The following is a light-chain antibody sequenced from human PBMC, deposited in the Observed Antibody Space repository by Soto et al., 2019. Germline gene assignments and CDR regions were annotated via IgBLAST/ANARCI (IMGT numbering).Light chain of an antibody. Sequence: EIVLTQPPGTLSLSPGERATLSCRASQSVSSSYLAWYQQKPGQAPRLLIYGASSRATGIPDRFSGSGSGTAFTLTISRLEPEDFAVYYCQQYGSSPLTFGGGTKVEIK. CDR1: QSVSSSY. J-gene: IGKJ4*01. CDR2: GAS. CDR3: QQYGSSPLT. V-gene: IGKV3-20*01.